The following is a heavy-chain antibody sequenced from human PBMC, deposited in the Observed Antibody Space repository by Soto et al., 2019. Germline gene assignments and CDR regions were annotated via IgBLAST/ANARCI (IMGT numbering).Heavy chain of an antibody. J-gene: IGHJ4*02. CDR2: IYWNDDK. CDR3: AHPSSSWYLGFDY. Sequence: QITLKESGPTLVKPTQPLTLTCTFSGFSLSTSGVGVGWIRQPPGKALEWLALIYWNDDKRYSPSLKSRLTISHDTSKNPVVLTITNIDPVDTATYYCAHPSSSWYLGFDYSGQGTLVTVSS. D-gene: IGHD6-13*01. V-gene: IGHV2-5*01. CDR1: GFSLSTSGVG.